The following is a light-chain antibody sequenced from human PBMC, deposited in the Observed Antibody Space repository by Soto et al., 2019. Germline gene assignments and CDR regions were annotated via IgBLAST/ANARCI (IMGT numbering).Light chain of an antibody. J-gene: IGKJ5*01. CDR2: KVS. CDR3: TQDIQFPLG. CDR1: QRLVHSDGNTS. V-gene: IGKV2-24*01. Sequence: DFVMTQTPLSSPVTLGQPASISFKSSQRLVHSDGNTSLSWLQQRPGQPPRLLIYKVSKRFSGVPDRFSGSGAGTDFTLKISRVAAEDVGFSYCTQDIQFPLGFGQGTRLEIK.